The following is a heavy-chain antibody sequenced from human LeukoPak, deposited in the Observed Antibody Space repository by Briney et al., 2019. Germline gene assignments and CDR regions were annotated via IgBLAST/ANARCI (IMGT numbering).Heavy chain of an antibody. Sequence: GASVKVSCKASGYTFTSYYMHWVRQAPGQGLEWMGIINPSGGSTSYAQKFQGRVTMTRDTSISTAYMELSRLRSDDTAVYYCARGRGSGDYWGQGTLVTVSS. CDR2: INPSGGST. J-gene: IGHJ4*02. CDR1: GYTFTSYY. D-gene: IGHD3-10*01. CDR3: ARGRGSGDY. V-gene: IGHV1-46*01.